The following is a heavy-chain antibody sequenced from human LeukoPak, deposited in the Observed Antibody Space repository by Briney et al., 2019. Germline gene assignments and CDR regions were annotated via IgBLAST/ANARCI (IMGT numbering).Heavy chain of an antibody. Sequence: SETLSLTCTVSGYSISSGYYWGWIRQPPGKGLEWTGSIYHSGSTYYNPSLKSRVTISVDTSKNQFSLKLSSVTAADTAVYYCARDNRVEMATIVRPGGYFDYWGQGTLVTVSS. CDR3: ARDNRVEMATIVRPGGYFDY. V-gene: IGHV4-38-2*02. D-gene: IGHD5-24*01. CDR2: IYHSGST. CDR1: GYSISSGYY. J-gene: IGHJ4*02.